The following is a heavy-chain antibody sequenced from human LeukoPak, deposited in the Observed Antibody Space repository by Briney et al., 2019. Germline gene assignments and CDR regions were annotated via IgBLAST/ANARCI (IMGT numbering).Heavy chain of an antibody. D-gene: IGHD3-10*01. V-gene: IGHV1-8*01. CDR2: MNPNSGNT. Sequence: GASVKVSCKASGYTFTSYDINWVRQATGQGLEWMGWMNPNSGNTGYAQKFHGRVTMTRNTSISTAYMELSSLRSEDTAVYYCARTMVRGVISAYDYGMDVWGQGTTVTVSS. J-gene: IGHJ6*02. CDR1: GYTFTSYD. CDR3: ARTMVRGVISAYDYGMDV.